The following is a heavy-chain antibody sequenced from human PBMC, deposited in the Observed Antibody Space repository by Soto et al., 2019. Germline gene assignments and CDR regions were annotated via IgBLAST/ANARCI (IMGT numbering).Heavy chain of an antibody. V-gene: IGHV4-31*03. J-gene: IGHJ4*02. CDR3: AREGLFRTFFDY. CDR2: IYHSGST. D-gene: IGHD2-2*01. CDR1: GGSITSGGYF. Sequence: SETLSLTCTVSGGSITSGGYFWSWIRRHPGKGLEWIGNIYHSGSTYYNPSLKGRVTISLETSKSQFSLKLIPVTAADTAVYYCAREGLFRTFFDYWGQGTLVTVSS.